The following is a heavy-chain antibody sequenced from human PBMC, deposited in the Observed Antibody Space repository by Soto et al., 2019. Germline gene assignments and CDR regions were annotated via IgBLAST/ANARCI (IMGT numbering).Heavy chain of an antibody. D-gene: IGHD1-26*01. V-gene: IGHV3-30*18. CDR3: AKDSWEGGSYPQGNYFDY. Sequence: QVQLVESGGGVVQPGRSLRLSCAASGFTFSSYGMHWVRQAPGKGLEWVAVISYDGSNKYYADSVKGRFTISRDNSKNTLYLQMNSLRAEDTAVYYCAKDSWEGGSYPQGNYFDYWGQGTLVNVSS. CDR2: ISYDGSNK. J-gene: IGHJ4*02. CDR1: GFTFSSYG.